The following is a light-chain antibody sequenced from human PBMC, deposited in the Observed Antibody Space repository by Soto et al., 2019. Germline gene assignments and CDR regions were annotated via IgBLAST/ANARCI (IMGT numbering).Light chain of an antibody. CDR1: SSNIGSNY. CDR3: AAWDDSLSEV. J-gene: IGLJ3*02. CDR2: RNN. V-gene: IGLV1-47*01. Sequence: QPVLTQPPSASGTPGQRVTISCSGSSSNIGSNYVYWYQQLPGTAPKLLIYRNNQRPSGVPDRFSGSKSGTSAFLAISGLRSEDEADYYCAAWDDSLSEVFGGGTKLTVL.